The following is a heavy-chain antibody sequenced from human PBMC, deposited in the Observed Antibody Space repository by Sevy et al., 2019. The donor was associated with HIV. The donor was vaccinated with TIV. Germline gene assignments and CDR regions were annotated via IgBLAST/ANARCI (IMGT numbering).Heavy chain of an antibody. Sequence: GGSLRLSCIGSGFSFSYYGIHWVRQSPGKGLDWVALISHDGINEYYADSLKGRFTISRDNSKNTVNLEMNSLRNEDTAIYFCANAYSGSYSHSYLYALDVWGQGTTVTVSS. V-gene: IGHV3-30*18. D-gene: IGHD1-26*01. CDR1: GFSFSYYG. J-gene: IGHJ6*02. CDR3: ANAYSGSYSHSYLYALDV. CDR2: ISHDGINE.